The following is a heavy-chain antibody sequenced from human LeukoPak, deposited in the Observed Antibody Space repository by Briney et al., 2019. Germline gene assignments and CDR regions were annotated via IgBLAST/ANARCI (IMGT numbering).Heavy chain of an antibody. Sequence: PSETLSLTCTVSGGSISSYYWGWIRHPPGKGLEWIGTIYYSGNPYYNPSLKSRITISVDTSKNQFSLKLSSVTAADTAVYYCARHSSGFYGMDVWGQGTTVTVSS. J-gene: IGHJ6*02. D-gene: IGHD3-22*01. V-gene: IGHV4-39*01. CDR2: IYYSGNP. CDR1: GGSISSYY. CDR3: ARHSSGFYGMDV.